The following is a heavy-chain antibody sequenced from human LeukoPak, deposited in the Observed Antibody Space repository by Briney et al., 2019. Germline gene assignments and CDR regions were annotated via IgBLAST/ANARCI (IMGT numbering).Heavy chain of an antibody. CDR3: ATSTISYWFDP. J-gene: IGHJ5*02. CDR2: IYYSGTT. V-gene: IGHV4-59*08. CDR1: GGSISSYY. Sequence: SETLSLTCTVSGGSISSYYWSWIRQPPGKGLEWIGYIYYSGTTNYNPSPKSRVTISVDTSKNQFSLKLNSVTAADTAVYYCATSTISYWFDPWGQGTLVTVSS. D-gene: IGHD2-2*01.